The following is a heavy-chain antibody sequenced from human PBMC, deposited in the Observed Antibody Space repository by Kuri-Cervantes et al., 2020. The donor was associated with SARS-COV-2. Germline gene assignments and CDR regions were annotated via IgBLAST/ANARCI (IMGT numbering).Heavy chain of an antibody. CDR3: AGGSVPAAIHFDY. CDR2: ISYDGSKK. CDR1: GFTLDDYG. J-gene: IGHJ4*02. V-gene: IGHV3-30*03. Sequence: LSLTCAASGFTLDDYGMYWVRQTPGKGLEWVAVISYDGSKKYYADSVKGRFTISRDNSKNTLYLQMNSLRAEDTAVYYCAGGSVPAAIHFDYWGQGTLVTVSS. D-gene: IGHD2-2*02.